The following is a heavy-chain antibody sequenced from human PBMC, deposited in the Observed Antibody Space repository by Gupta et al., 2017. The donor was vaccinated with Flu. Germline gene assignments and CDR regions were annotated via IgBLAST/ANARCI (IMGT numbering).Heavy chain of an antibody. J-gene: IGHJ5*02. CDR2: VYYTGTT. Sequence: QVQLQESGPELVKPSQTLSLTCTVSGDSISSGGHYWTWIRQQPGKDLEWIGYVYYTGTTYSNPSLTSRLTVSIDTSKDQFSLRLRSVTAADTAVYYCARRIAGAGSHHWFDPWSPGTLVTGSS. CDR3: ARRIAGAGSHHWFDP. V-gene: IGHV4-31*03. CDR1: GDSISSGGHY. D-gene: IGHD6-13*01.